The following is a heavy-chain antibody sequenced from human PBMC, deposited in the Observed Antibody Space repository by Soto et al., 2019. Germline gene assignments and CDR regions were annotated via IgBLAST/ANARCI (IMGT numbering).Heavy chain of an antibody. Sequence: SVKVSCKASGFTFTSSAVQWVRQARGQRLEWIGWIVVGSGNTNYAQKFQERVTITRDMSISTAYLQWSSLKASDTAMYYCAAPKQLSMGYYYGMEVWGQGTTGTVSS. D-gene: IGHD2-2*01. CDR3: AAPKQLSMGYYYGMEV. CDR1: GFTFTSSA. J-gene: IGHJ6*02. CDR2: IVVGSGNT. V-gene: IGHV1-58*01.